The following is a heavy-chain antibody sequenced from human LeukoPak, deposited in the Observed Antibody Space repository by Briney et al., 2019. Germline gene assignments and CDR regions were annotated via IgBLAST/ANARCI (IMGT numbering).Heavy chain of an antibody. V-gene: IGHV3-23*01. CDR3: AKRPLTMPEDY. D-gene: IGHD3-3*01. CDR2: ISGSGGST. Sequence: GGSLRLSCAASGFTVSSNYMSWVRQAPGKGLEWVSAISGSGGSTYYADSVKGRFTISRDNSKNTLYLQMNSLRAEDTAVYYCAKRPLTMPEDYWGQGTLVTVSS. J-gene: IGHJ4*02. CDR1: GFTVSSNY.